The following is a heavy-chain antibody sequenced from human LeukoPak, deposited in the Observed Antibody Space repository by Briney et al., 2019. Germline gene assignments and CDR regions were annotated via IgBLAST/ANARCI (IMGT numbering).Heavy chain of an antibody. CDR1: GFTFSDYF. D-gene: IGHD2-2*01. J-gene: IGHJ4*02. CDR2: IGNSDSTI. V-gene: IGHV3-11*01. CDR3: ARHQVVPSKRPFDY. Sequence: GGSLRLSCAASGFTFSDYFMSWIRQAPGGGLEWVSYIGNSDSTIYYADSVKGRFTISRDSAKNSLYLQMNSLRAEDTAVYYCARHQVVPSKRPFDYWGQGTLVTVSS.